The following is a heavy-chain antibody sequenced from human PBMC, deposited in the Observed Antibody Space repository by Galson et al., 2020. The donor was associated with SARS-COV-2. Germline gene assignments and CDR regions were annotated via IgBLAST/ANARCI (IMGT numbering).Heavy chain of an antibody. CDR2: LSWNRSSI. V-gene: IGHV3-9*01. J-gene: IGHJ4*02. Sequence: SGGYLRISCAASAFTFDDYAMHWGRQAPGEGLEWASGLSWNRSSIGYADPVKGRFTIFRDNSKNSLYLQMTSLRAEDTALYYCASLPDYYDSSGYADYWGQGTLGTVSS. D-gene: IGHD3-22*01. CDR3: ASLPDYYDSSGYADY. CDR1: AFTFDDYA.